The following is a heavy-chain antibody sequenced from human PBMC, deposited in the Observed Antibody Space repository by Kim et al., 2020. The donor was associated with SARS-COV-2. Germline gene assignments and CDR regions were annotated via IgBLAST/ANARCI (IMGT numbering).Heavy chain of an antibody. Sequence: GGSLRLSCAASGFTFSSYSMNWVRQAPGKGLEWVSSFSSTSSYIYYADSVKGRFTISRDNAKNSLYLQMNSLSAEDTAVYYCARDPDYYDSSGYYFEGFDYWGQGTLVTVSS. J-gene: IGHJ4*02. CDR1: GFTFSSYS. D-gene: IGHD3-22*01. V-gene: IGHV3-21*01. CDR2: FSSTSSYI. CDR3: ARDPDYYDSSGYYFEGFDY.